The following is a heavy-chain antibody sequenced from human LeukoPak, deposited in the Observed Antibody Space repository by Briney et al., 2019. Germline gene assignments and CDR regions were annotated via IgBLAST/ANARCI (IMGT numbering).Heavy chain of an antibody. V-gene: IGHV1-46*01. CDR3: ARGDCSSTSCYLFDY. CDR1: GYTFTTYY. Sequence: ASVKVSCKASGYTFTTYYMNWVRQAPGQGLEWMGIINPSGGRTSYAQKFQGRVTMTTDTSTSTAYMELRSLRSDDTAVYYCARGDCSSTSCYLFDYWGQGTLVTVSS. J-gene: IGHJ4*02. D-gene: IGHD2-2*01. CDR2: INPSGGRT.